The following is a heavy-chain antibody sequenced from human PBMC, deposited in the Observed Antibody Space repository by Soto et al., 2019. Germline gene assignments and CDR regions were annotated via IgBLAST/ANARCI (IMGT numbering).Heavy chain of an antibody. J-gene: IGHJ6*02. CDR1: GYTFTSYD. V-gene: IGHV1-8*01. CDR3: ARGGYDILTGYYNRYYYYGMDV. D-gene: IGHD3-9*01. Sequence: GASVKVSCKASGYTFTSYDIKWVRQATGQGLEWMGWMNPNSGNTGYAQKFQGRVTMTRNTSISTAYMELSSLRSEDTAVYYCARGGYDILTGYYNRYYYYGMDVWGQGTTVTVSS. CDR2: MNPNSGNT.